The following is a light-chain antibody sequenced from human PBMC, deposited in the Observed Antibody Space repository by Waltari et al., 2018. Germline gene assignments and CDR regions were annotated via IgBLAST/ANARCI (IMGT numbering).Light chain of an antibody. J-gene: IGKJ1*01. CDR1: QSVSNM. CDR3: QQRSNWPPT. Sequence: EIVLTQSPGTLSLTPGERATLSCRASQSVSNMLAWYQQKPGQAPRLLIYAKSNRATGIPARFSGSGSGTDFTLTISSLEPEDFAVYYCQQRSNWPPTFGQGTKVEI. V-gene: IGKV3-11*01. CDR2: AKS.